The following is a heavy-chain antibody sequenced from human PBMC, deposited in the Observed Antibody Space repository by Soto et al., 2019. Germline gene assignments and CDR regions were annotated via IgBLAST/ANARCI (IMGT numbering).Heavy chain of an antibody. CDR3: ARDDYYYDSSGYYLTHDAFDI. CDR2: ISAYNGNT. Sequence: ASVKVSCKASGYTFTSYGISWVRQAPGQGLEWMGWISAYNGNTNYAQKLQGRVTMTTDTSTSTAYMELRSLRSDDTAVYYCARDDYYYDSSGYYLTHDAFDIWGQGTMVTVSS. CDR1: GYTFTSYG. V-gene: IGHV1-18*01. J-gene: IGHJ3*02. D-gene: IGHD3-22*01.